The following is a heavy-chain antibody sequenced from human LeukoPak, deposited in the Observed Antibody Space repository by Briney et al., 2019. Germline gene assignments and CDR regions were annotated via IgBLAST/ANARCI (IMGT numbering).Heavy chain of an antibody. V-gene: IGHV4-39*07. CDR3: ARIIAGYSSGWYFGPYYFDY. CDR2: IYYSGST. Sequence: PSETLSLTCTVSGGSINSSSYYWGWIRQPPGKGLEWIGSIYYSGSTYYNPSLKSRVTISVDTSKNQFSLKLSSVTAADTAVYYCARIIAGYSSGWYFGPYYFDYWGQGTLVTVSS. D-gene: IGHD6-19*01. CDR1: GGSINSSSYY. J-gene: IGHJ4*02.